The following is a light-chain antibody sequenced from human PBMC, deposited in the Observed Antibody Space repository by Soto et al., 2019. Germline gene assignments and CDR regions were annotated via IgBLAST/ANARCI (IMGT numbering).Light chain of an antibody. J-gene: IGLJ2*01. CDR1: SSDVGGYKY. V-gene: IGLV2-8*01. Sequence: QSALTQPPCASGSPGQSVTISCTGTSSDVGGYKYVSWYQQKSGKAPKLIIYEVNERPSGVPDRFSGSKSDNTASLTVSGLQAEDEADYYCSAYAGPHNVLFGGGTKLTVL. CDR3: SAYAGPHNVL. CDR2: EVN.